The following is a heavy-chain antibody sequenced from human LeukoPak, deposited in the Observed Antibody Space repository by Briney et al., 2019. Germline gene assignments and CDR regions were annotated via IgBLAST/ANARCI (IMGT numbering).Heavy chain of an antibody. CDR2: ISSFSSTI. CDR3: ARDLPDYYYYMDV. Sequence: GGSLRLSCAASGFTFSSYEMNWVRQAPGKGLEWVSYISSFSSTIYYADSVMGRFTISRDNAKNSLYLQMNSLRAEDTAVYYCARDLPDYYYYMDVWGKGTTVTVSS. CDR1: GFTFSSYE. V-gene: IGHV3-48*03. J-gene: IGHJ6*03.